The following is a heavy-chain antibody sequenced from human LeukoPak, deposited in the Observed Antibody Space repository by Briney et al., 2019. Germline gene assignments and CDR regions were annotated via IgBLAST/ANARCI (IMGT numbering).Heavy chain of an antibody. CDR2: ISSSSSYI. V-gene: IGHV3-21*01. D-gene: IGHD1-26*01. CDR1: GFTFSSYG. CDR3: ARGPSRVGSSTIDI. Sequence: GGSLILSCAASGFTFSSYGMNWVRQAPGKGPEGVSSISSSSSYIYYAASSNRRLTISRDNAKNSLYLPMNSLRAEDTAVYYCARGPSRVGSSTIDIWGQGTMVTVSS. J-gene: IGHJ3*02.